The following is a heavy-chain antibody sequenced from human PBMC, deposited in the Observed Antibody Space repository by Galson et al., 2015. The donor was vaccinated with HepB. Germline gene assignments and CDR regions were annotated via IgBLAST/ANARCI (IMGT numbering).Heavy chain of an antibody. D-gene: IGHD4-23*01. CDR3: ARDLIWGVVTHFGAFDT. CDR1: GFTFSSYS. Sequence: SLRLSCAASGFTFSSYSMNWVRQAPGKGLEWVSSISSSSSYIYYADSVKGRFTISRDNAKNSLYLQMNSLRAEDTAVYYCARDLIWGVVTHFGAFDTWGQGTMVTVSS. V-gene: IGHV3-21*01. CDR2: ISSSSSYI. J-gene: IGHJ3*02.